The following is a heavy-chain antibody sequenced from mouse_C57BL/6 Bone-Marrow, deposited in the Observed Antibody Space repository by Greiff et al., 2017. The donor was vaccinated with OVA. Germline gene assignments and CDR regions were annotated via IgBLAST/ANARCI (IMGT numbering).Heavy chain of an antibody. CDR2: IYPSDSET. D-gene: IGHD1-1*01. CDR1: GYTFTSYW. J-gene: IGHJ3*01. Sequence: VQLQQSGAELVRPGSSVKLSCKASGYTFTSYWMDWVKQRPGQGLEWIGNIYPSDSETHYNQKFKDKATLTVDKSSSTAYMQLSSLTSEDSAVYYCAKGDYGSLPWFAYWGQGTRVTVSA. CDR3: AKGDYGSLPWFAY. V-gene: IGHV1-61*01.